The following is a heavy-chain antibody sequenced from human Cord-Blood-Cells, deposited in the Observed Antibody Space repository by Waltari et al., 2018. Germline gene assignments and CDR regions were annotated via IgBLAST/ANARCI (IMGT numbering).Heavy chain of an antibody. CDR1: GGTFSSYA. D-gene: IGHD6-25*01. CDR2: IIPIFGTA. CDR3: ARDPFLRHYFDY. Sequence: VQLVQSGAAVKKPGSSVKVYCKTSGGTFSSYAISWVRQAPGQGLEWMGGIIPIFGTANYAQKFQGRVTITADESTSTAYMELSSLRSEDTAVYYCARDPFLRHYFDYWGQGTLVTVSS. V-gene: IGHV1-69*01. J-gene: IGHJ4*02.